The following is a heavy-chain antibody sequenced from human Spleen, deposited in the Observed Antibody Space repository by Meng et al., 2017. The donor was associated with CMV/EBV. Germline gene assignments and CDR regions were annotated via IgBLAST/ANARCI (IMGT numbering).Heavy chain of an antibody. CDR1: GFTFDDYG. J-gene: IGHJ4*02. CDR3: ASRRGGPLIDY. CDR2: INWNGGST. Sequence: EVQLVESGGGLVQPGGSLRLSCAASGFTFDDYGMSWVRQAPGKGLEWVSGINWNGGSTGYADSVKGRFTISRDNSKNTLYLQMNSLRAEDTAVYYCASRRGGPLIDYWGQGTLVTVSS. D-gene: IGHD3-16*01. V-gene: IGHV3-20*04.